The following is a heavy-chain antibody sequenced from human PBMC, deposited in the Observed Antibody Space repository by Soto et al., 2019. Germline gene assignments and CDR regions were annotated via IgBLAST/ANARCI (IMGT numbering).Heavy chain of an antibody. V-gene: IGHV3-66*01. CDR2: IYSGGST. Sequence: PGGSLRLSCAASRFTVSSNYMSWVRQAPGKGLEWVSVIYSGGSTYYADSVKGRFTISRDNSKNTLYLQMNSLRAEDTAVYYCARAGTHRYFDWLCPFDYWGQGTLVTVSS. J-gene: IGHJ4*02. CDR3: ARAGTHRYFDWLCPFDY. CDR1: RFTVSSNY. D-gene: IGHD3-9*01.